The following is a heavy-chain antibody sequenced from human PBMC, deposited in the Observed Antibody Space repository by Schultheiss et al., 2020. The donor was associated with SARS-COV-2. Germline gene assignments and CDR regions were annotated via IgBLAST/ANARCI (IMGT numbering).Heavy chain of an antibody. CDR1: GFTFSSYS. D-gene: IGHD3-10*01. V-gene: IGHV3-33*08. J-gene: IGHJ6*02. CDR2: IWYDGSNK. CDR3: ARGPGDHYGYYYYYGMDV. Sequence: GESLKISCAASGFTFSSYSMNWVRQAPGKGLEWVAVIWYDGSNKYYADSVKGRFTISRDNSKNTLYLQMNSLRAEDTAVYYCARGPGDHYGYYYYYGMDVWGQGTTVTVSS.